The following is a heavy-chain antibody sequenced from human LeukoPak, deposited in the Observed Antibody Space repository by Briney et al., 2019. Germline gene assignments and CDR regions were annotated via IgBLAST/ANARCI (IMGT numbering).Heavy chain of an antibody. CDR1: GYTFTSYG. D-gene: IGHD3-10*01. V-gene: IGHV1-18*04. CDR2: ISAYNGKT. Sequence: ASVKVSCKASGYTFTSYGISWVRQAPGQGLEWMGWISAYNGKTKYGQKVQGRVTMTTDTSTSTAYMELRSLISDDTAVYYCARDRQSEGFGELSLYAFDIWGQGTTVTVSS. CDR3: ARDRQSEGFGELSLYAFDI. J-gene: IGHJ3*02.